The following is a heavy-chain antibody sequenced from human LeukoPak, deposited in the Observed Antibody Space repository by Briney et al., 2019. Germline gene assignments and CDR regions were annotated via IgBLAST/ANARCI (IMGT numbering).Heavy chain of an antibody. CDR1: GYSISSGYY. CDR2: IYHSGST. D-gene: IGHD3-22*01. V-gene: IGHV4-38-2*02. Sequence: SETLSLTCTVSGYSISSGYYWGWIRQPPGKGLEWIGSIYHSGSTYYNPSLKSRVTISVDTSKNQFSLKLSSVTAADTAVYYCARVDTMTRGADAFDICGQGTMVTVSS. J-gene: IGHJ3*02. CDR3: ARVDTMTRGADAFDI.